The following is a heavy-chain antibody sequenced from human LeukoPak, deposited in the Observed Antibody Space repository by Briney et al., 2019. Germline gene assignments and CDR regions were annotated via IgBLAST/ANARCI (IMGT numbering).Heavy chain of an antibody. V-gene: IGHV3-72*01. CDR2: SKNKANSYTT. D-gene: IGHD1-26*01. Sequence: GGSLRLSCAASGFTFSDHSMGWVRQAPGKALEWVARSKNKANSYTTESAASVGGRFTISRNESKNSLHLQMNSLKTEDTAVYYCARGSSGARDFDFWGQGTLVTVSS. CDR3: ARGSSGARDFDF. J-gene: IGHJ4*02. CDR1: GFTFSDHS.